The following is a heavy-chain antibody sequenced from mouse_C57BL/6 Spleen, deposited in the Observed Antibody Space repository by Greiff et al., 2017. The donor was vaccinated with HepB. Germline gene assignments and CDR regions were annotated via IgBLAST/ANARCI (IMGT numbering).Heavy chain of an antibody. D-gene: IGHD1-1*01. Sequence: QVQLQQPGAELVRPGSSVKLSCKASGYTFTSYWMHWVKQRPIQGLEWIGNIDPSDSETHYNQKFKDKATLTVDKSSSTAYMQLSSLTSEDSAVYYCARDYGSSHWYFDVWGTGTTLTVSS. J-gene: IGHJ1*03. V-gene: IGHV1-52*01. CDR3: ARDYGSSHWYFDV. CDR2: IDPSDSET. CDR1: GYTFTSYW.